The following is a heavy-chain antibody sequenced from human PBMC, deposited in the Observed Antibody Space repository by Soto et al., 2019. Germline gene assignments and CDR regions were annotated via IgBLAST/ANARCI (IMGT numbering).Heavy chain of an antibody. CDR2: INGRSNYK. CDR3: VREDGVVGASSAFDS. Sequence: EVHLVESGGVLVAPGGSLRLSCVASGFTLTPYTMNWVRQAPGTGMEWVSSINGRSNYKYYSDSVKGRFTISRDNAQNSLFLQMSRLGPEDTAVYYCVREDGVVGASSAFDSWGQGTLVTVSS. J-gene: IGHJ4*02. CDR1: GFTLTPYT. V-gene: IGHV3-21*01. D-gene: IGHD1-26*01.